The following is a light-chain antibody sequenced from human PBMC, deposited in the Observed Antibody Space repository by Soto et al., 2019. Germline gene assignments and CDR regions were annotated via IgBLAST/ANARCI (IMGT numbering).Light chain of an antibody. CDR2: SAS. J-gene: IGKJ3*01. CDR3: QQYGNSPFT. V-gene: IGKV3-20*01. CDR1: QTVSTSY. Sequence: EIVLTRSPGTLSLSPGERATLSCRASQTVSTSYLAWYQQKPGQAPRLLIYSASNRATGIPDRFSGSGSGTDFTLTISRLEPEDVAVYYCQQYGNSPFTFGPGTKVHFK.